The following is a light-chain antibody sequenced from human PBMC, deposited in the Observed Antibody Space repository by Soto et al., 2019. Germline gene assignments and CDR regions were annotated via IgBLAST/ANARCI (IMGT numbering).Light chain of an antibody. CDR3: QQLERYPST. J-gene: IGKJ4*01. V-gene: IGKV1-17*01. CDR2: GAS. CDR1: QGIRND. Sequence: DIQMTQSPSSVSASVGDRVTITCRASQGIRNDLGWYQQKPGKAPKCLIYGASNLQSAVPSRFSGGGYGTHFTLTITSLKPEDFATDYCQQLERYPSTFGGGTKVDIK.